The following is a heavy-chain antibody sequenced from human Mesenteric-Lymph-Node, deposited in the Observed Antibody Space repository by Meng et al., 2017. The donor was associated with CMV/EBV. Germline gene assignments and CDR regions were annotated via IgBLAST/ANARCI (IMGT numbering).Heavy chain of an antibody. CDR2: ISSSSSYI. J-gene: IGHJ4*02. Sequence: GGPLRLSCAASGFTFSSYSMNWVRQAPGKGLEWVSSISSSSSYIYYADSVKGRFTISRDNAKNSLYLQMNSLRAEDTAVYYCASQSPLPSSAVYWGQGTLVTVSS. V-gene: IGHV3-21*01. CDR1: GFTFSSYS. D-gene: IGHD3-22*01. CDR3: ASQSPLPSSAVY.